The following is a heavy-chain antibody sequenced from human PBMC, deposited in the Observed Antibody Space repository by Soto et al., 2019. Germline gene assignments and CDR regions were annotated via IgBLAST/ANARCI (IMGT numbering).Heavy chain of an antibody. CDR2: IYYSGRT. CDR1: GGSISSVDYY. D-gene: IGHD6-6*01. CDR3: AEDRSNSPDYFDP. V-gene: IGHV4-30-4*01. J-gene: IGHJ4*02. Sequence: QTLSLTCTVSGGSISSVDYYWSWILQPPGKGLEWIGHIYYSGRTYYHPSLERRLTISVDTSKNQFSLNLSSVGAADTAVYFCAEDRSNSPDYFDPGGQGTLVTVSS.